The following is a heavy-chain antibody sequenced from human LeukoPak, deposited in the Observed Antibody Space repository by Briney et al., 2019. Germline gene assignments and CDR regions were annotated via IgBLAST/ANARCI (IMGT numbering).Heavy chain of an antibody. J-gene: IGHJ6*03. CDR3: AKDYSSSSYYYYYYMDV. V-gene: IGHV3-30*02. CDR1: GFTFSSYD. D-gene: IGHD6-6*01. Sequence: GGSLRLSCEASGFTFSSYDMHWVRQAPGKGLEWVAFIQYDASNKYYADSVKGRFTISRDSSKNTLYLQMNSLRAEDTAVYYCAKDYSSSSYYYYYYMDVWGKGTTVTVSS. CDR2: IQYDASNK.